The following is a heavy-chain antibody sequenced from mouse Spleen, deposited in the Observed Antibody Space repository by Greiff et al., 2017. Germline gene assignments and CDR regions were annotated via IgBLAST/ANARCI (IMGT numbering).Heavy chain of an antibody. CDR2: ISSGSSTI. CDR3: AIWLRLPLVDY. Sequence: EVKLVESGGGLVKPGGSLKLSCAASGFTFSGYGMHWVRQAPEKGLEWVAYISSGSSTIYYADKVKGRVNIYRDNAKNTLFLQMPSLRAEPTAMYYCAIWLRLPLVDYGGQGTPLTVSS. CDR1: GFTFSGYG. V-gene: IGHV5-17*01. D-gene: IGHD2-2*01. J-gene: IGHJ2*01.